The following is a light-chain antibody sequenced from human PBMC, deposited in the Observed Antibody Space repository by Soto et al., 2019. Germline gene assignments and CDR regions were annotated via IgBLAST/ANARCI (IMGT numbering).Light chain of an antibody. V-gene: IGKV1-27*01. CDR1: QGISDY. J-gene: IGKJ1*01. CDR2: GAS. Sequence: DIQMTQSPSSVSASVGDRVTITCRASQGISDYLAWYQQIPGKVPKLLIYGASTLHSGVPSRFSGSGSGTEFTLTISNLQPEDVATYYCQKYNSAPWTFGLGTTVEIK. CDR3: QKYNSAPWT.